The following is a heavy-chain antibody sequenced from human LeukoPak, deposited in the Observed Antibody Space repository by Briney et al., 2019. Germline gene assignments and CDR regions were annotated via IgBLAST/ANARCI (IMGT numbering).Heavy chain of an antibody. CDR2: ISYDGSNK. D-gene: IGHD6-13*01. CDR3: AKDGAFGSSPDYYMDV. CDR1: GFTFSSYG. J-gene: IGHJ6*03. V-gene: IGHV3-30*18. Sequence: GSLGLSCAASGFTFSSYGMHWVRQAPGKGLEWVAVISYDGSNKYYADSVKGRFTISRDNSKNTLYLQMNSLRAEDTAVYYCAKDGAFGSSPDYYMDVWGKGTTVTVSS.